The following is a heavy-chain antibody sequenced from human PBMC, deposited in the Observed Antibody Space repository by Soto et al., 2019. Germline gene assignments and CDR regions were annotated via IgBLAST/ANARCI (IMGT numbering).Heavy chain of an antibody. CDR2: ISPDGSQK. CDR1: GFTFSNFW. V-gene: IGHV3-7*01. J-gene: IGHJ4*02. Sequence: WGSLRLSCAASGFTFSNFWMDWVRQAPGKGLEWAANISPDGSQKQYVDSVKGRFTISRDNAKNSLYLQMSSLTAEDSALYYCSRSLDSWGQGTRVTVSS. CDR3: SRSLDS.